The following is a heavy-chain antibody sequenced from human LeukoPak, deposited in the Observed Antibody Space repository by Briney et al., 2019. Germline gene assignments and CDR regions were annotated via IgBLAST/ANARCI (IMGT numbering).Heavy chain of an antibody. CDR1: GYTFTGYY. D-gene: IGHD3-22*01. CDR2: INPNNGGT. J-gene: IGHJ4*02. Sequence: ASVRVSCKASGYTFTGYYTHWIRQAPGQGLEWTGWINPNNGGTNYAQKFQGRVTMTRDTSISTAYMELSRLRSDDTAVYYCARDENDSSGYPDHWGQGTLVTVSS. V-gene: IGHV1-2*02. CDR3: ARDENDSSGYPDH.